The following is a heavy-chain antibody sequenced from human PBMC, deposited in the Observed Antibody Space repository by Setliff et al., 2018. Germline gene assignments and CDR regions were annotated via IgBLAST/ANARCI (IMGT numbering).Heavy chain of an antibody. Sequence: SETLSLTCTVSGDPMSSRRYYWAWIRQPAGKGLEWIGQIYTSWSTNYNPSLKSRVTISLDTSNNQFSLNLNSVTAADTAVYYCARYTPKLPELGIYGWFDYWGQGTPVTVSS. CDR1: GDPMSSRRYY. V-gene: IGHV4-61*09. CDR3: ARYTPKLPELGIYGWFDY. CDR2: IYTSWST. D-gene: IGHD7-27*01. J-gene: IGHJ4*02.